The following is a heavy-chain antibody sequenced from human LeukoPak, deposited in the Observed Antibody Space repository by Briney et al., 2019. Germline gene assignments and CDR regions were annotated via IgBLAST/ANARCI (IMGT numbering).Heavy chain of an antibody. V-gene: IGHV4-34*01. J-gene: IGHJ6*02. CDR2: INHSGST. Sequence: PSETLSLTCAVYGGSFSGYYWSWIRQPPGKGLEWIGEINHSGSTNYNPSLKSRVTISVDTSKNQFSLKLGSVTAADTAVYYCARGSLINYYGSGSYYKYYYYYYGMDVWGQGTTVTVSS. CDR3: ARGSLINYYGSGSYYKYYYYYYGMDV. CDR1: GGSFSGYY. D-gene: IGHD3-10*01.